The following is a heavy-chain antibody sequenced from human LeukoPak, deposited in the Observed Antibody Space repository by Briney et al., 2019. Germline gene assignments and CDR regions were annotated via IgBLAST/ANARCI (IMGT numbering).Heavy chain of an antibody. CDR2: ISSSSSYI. Sequence: PGGSLRLSCAASGFTFSSYSTNWVRQAPGKGLEWVSSISSSSSYIYYADSVKGRFTISRDNAKNSLYLQMNSLRAEDTAVYYCARRVDILTAIDYWGQGTLVTVSS. J-gene: IGHJ4*02. V-gene: IGHV3-21*01. CDR1: GFTFSSYS. CDR3: ARRVDILTAIDY. D-gene: IGHD3-9*01.